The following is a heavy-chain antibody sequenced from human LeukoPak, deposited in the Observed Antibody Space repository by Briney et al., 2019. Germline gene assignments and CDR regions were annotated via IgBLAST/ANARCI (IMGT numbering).Heavy chain of an antibody. V-gene: IGHV4-4*02. CDR1: GGSITIGTW. J-gene: IGHJ3*01. CDR3: ARGPRK. Sequence: SETLSLTCAVSGGSITIGTWWTWVRQPPGQGLEWIGEVYYSGSPNYNSSLKSRVTISLDKTKNQFLLNLTSVTAADTAVYYCARGPRKWGQGTMVTVSS. CDR2: VYYSGSP.